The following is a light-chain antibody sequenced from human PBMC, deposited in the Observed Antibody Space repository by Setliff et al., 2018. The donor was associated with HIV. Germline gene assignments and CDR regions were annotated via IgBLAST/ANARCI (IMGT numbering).Light chain of an antibody. CDR3: LSYTGSDTFV. J-gene: IGLJ1*01. Sequence: QSVLSQPASVSGSPGQSITISCTGTPSDVGGFTLVSWYQKYPDRVPKLIIYDVSKRPSRVSDRFSGSKSANTASLTISGLQAEDEADYYRLSYTGSDTFVFGSGTKVTVL. CDR2: DVS. CDR1: PSDVGGFTL. V-gene: IGLV2-23*02.